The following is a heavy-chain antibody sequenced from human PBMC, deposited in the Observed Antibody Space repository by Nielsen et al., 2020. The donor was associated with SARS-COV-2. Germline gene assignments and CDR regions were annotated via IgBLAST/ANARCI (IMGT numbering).Heavy chain of an antibody. J-gene: IGHJ6*02. CDR1: GFTFSSYD. Sequence: GGSLRLSCAASGFTFSSYDMHWVRQATGKGLEWVSAIGTAGDTYYPGSVKGRFTISRKNAKNSLYLQMNSLRDGDTAVYYCARGGLRGDYYYGMDVWGQGTTVTVSS. V-gene: IGHV3-13*01. D-gene: IGHD3-10*01. CDR3: ARGGLRGDYYYGMDV. CDR2: IGTAGDT.